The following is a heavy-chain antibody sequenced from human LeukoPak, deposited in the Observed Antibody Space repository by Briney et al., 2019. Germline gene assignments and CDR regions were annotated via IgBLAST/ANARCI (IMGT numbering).Heavy chain of an antibody. CDR2: IYYSGST. CDR1: GGSISSSSYY. D-gene: IGHD2-15*01. V-gene: IGHV4-39*07. CDR3: ARGHLGSALDY. J-gene: IGHJ4*02. Sequence: SETLSLTCTVSGGSISSSSYYWGWIRQPPGKGLEWIGSIYYSGSTYYNPSLKSRVTISVDTSKNQFSLKLSSVTAADTAVYYCARGHLGSALDYWGQGTLVTVSS.